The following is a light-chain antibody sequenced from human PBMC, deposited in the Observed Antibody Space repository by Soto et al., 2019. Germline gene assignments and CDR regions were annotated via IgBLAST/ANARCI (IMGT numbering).Light chain of an antibody. CDR3: SSYTSSSTLV. J-gene: IGLJ1*01. CDR1: SSDVGGYNY. V-gene: IGLV2-14*01. Sequence: QSVLTQPASVSGSPGQSITISCTGTSSDVGGYNYVSWYQQHPGKAPKLMIYEVSNRPSGVSNRFSGSKSGNTASLTISGLQAEDEADYNCSSYTSSSTLVFGTWTKLTVL. CDR2: EVS.